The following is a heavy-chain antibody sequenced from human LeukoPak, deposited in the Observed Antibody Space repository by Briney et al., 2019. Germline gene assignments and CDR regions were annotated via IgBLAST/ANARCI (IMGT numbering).Heavy chain of an antibody. CDR2: INHSGST. V-gene: IGHV4-34*01. Sequence: SETLSLTCAVYGGSFSGYYWSWIRQPPGKGLEWIGEINHSGSTNYNPSLKSRVTISVDTSKNQFSLKLSSVTAADTAVYYCARDHADIVVVTANPPGYWGQGTLVTVSS. CDR1: GGSFSGYY. D-gene: IGHD2-21*02. CDR3: ARDHADIVVVTANPPGY. J-gene: IGHJ4*02.